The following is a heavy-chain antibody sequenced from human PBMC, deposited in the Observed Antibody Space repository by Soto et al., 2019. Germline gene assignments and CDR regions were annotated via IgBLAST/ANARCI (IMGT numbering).Heavy chain of an antibody. V-gene: IGHV4-31*03. CDR2: IYYSGST. J-gene: IGHJ4*02. CDR1: GGSISSGGYY. Sequence: PSETLSLTCTVSGGSISSGGYYWSWIRQHPGKGLEWIGYIYYSGSTYYNPSLKSRVTISVDTSKNQFSLKLSSVTAADTAVYYCAREPRSSYFDYWGQGTLVTVSS. CDR3: AREPRSSYFDY.